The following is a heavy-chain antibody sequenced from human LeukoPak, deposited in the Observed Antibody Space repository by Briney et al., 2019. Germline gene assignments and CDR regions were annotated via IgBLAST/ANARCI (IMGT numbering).Heavy chain of an antibody. Sequence: ASVKVSCKASGYTFTTYGIIWVRQAPGQGLEWMGWISPYNANTYYAQNLRGRVTMTTDTSTSTAYTELRSLRSDDTAVYYCARRAHSSGYQDYWGQGTLVTVSS. V-gene: IGHV1-18*01. J-gene: IGHJ4*02. CDR2: ISPYNANT. D-gene: IGHD3-22*01. CDR1: GYTFTTYG. CDR3: ARRAHSSGYQDY.